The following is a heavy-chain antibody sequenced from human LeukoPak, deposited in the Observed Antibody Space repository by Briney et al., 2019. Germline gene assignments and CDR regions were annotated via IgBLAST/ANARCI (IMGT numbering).Heavy chain of an antibody. CDR3: AKDGEQLVLYYYYMDV. CDR1: GFTVSTNY. Sequence: GGSLRLSCAASGFTVSTNYMSWVRQAAGKGLEWVSVIYSGGSTYYADSVKGRFTISRDNSKNTLYLQMNSLRAEDTAVYYCAKDGEQLVLYYYYMDVWGKGTTVTVSS. D-gene: IGHD6-6*01. J-gene: IGHJ6*03. V-gene: IGHV3-53*05. CDR2: IYSGGST.